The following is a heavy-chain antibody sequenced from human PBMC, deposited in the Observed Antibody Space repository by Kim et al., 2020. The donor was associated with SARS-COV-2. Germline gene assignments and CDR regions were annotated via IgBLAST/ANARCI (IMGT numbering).Heavy chain of an antibody. CDR2: IKQDGSEK. CDR3: ARDILLPSSWVVRDAFDI. Sequence: GGSLRLSCAASGFTFSSYWMSWVRQAPGKGLEWVANIKQDGSEKYYVDSVKGRFTISRDNAKNSLYLQMNSLRAEDTAVYYCARDILLPSSWVVRDAFDIWGQGTMVTVSS. CDR1: GFTFSSYW. J-gene: IGHJ3*02. V-gene: IGHV3-7*01. D-gene: IGHD6-13*01.